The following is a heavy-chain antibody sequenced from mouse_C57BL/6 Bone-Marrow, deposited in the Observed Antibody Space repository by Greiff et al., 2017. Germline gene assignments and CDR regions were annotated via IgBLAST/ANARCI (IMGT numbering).Heavy chain of an antibody. J-gene: IGHJ3*01. CDR2: IHPNSGST. Sequence: QVQLQQPGAELVKPGASVKLSCKASGYTFTSYWMHWVKQRPGQGLEWIGMIHPNSGSTNYNEKFKSKATLTVDKSSSTAYMQLSSLTSEDSAVYYCAIPSITTVIARGFAYWGQGTLVTVSA. D-gene: IGHD1-1*01. CDR1: GYTFTSYW. V-gene: IGHV1-64*01. CDR3: AIPSITTVIARGFAY.